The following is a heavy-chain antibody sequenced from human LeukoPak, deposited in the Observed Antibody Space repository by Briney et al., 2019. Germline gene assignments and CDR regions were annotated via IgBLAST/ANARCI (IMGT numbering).Heavy chain of an antibody. Sequence: GGSLRLSCAASGFTFSSYAMSWVRQAPGKGLEWVSAISGSGGSTYYADSVKGRFTISRDNSKNTLYLQMNSLRAEDTAVYYCARDIYSSGYYADYWGQGTPVTVSS. V-gene: IGHV3-23*01. CDR1: GFTFSSYA. J-gene: IGHJ4*02. CDR2: ISGSGGST. D-gene: IGHD6-19*01. CDR3: ARDIYSSGYYADY.